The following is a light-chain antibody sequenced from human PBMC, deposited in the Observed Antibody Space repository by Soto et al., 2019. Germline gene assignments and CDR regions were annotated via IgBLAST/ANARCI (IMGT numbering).Light chain of an antibody. CDR3: QHPGT. V-gene: IGKV1-33*01. Sequence: DIQLTQSPSSLSASVGDRVIITCQASQDIATHLNWYQQKPGRAPQLLIFDASNLETGVPSRFSASGFGTHFRFTISSLQPEDVATYYCQHPGTFGQGTKVDIK. J-gene: IGKJ1*01. CDR2: DAS. CDR1: QDIATH.